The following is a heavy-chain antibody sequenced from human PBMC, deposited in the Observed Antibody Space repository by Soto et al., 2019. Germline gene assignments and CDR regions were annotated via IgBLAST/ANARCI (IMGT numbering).Heavy chain of an antibody. Sequence: SETLSLTCTVSGDSITASYSNWAVSRQPPGKGLEWIGTFYYSGTTSQNPPLRSRITISGDTSRNQFSLNLRSVTAADSGVYYCAKLVRDDVRRSDLDHWGQGTLVTVSS. CDR2: FYYSGTT. J-gene: IGHJ4*02. CDR3: AKLVRDDVRRSDLDH. V-gene: IGHV4-39*01. CDR1: GDSITASYSN. D-gene: IGHD3-10*02.